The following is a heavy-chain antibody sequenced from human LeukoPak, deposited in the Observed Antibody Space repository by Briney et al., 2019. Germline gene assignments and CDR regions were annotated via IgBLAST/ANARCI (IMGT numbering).Heavy chain of an antibody. V-gene: IGHV4-59*05. D-gene: IGHD1-26*01. CDR2: IYYSGST. Sequence: PGGSLRLSCAASGFTFSSYSMNWVRQPPGKGLEWIGSIYYSGSTYYNPSLKSRVTISVDTSKNQFSLKLSSVTAADTAVYYCACGAYYYFDYWGQGTLVTVSS. J-gene: IGHJ4*02. CDR3: ACGAYYYFDY. CDR1: GFTFSSYSMN.